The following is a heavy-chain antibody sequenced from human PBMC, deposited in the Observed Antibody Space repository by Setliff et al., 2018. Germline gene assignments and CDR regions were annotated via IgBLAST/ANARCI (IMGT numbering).Heavy chain of an antibody. CDR1: GGSISSSSYY. J-gene: IGHJ4*02. D-gene: IGHD3-3*01. Sequence: KPSETLSLTCTVSGGSISSSSYYWGWIRQPPGKGLEWIGSIYYSGSTYYNPSLKSRVTISVDTSKNQFSLKLSSVTAADTAVYYCARRETYYNFWSGYHAYWGQGTLVTVSS. CDR3: ARRETYYNFWSGYHAY. V-gene: IGHV4-39*07. CDR2: IYYSGST.